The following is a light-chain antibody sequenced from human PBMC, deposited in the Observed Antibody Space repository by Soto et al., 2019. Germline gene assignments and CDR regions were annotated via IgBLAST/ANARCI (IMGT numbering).Light chain of an antibody. J-gene: IGKJ5*01. V-gene: IGKV3-15*01. CDR3: QQYEKWPPSIT. CDR1: QPVNNN. CDR2: GAS. Sequence: IVVTQSPATLSVSPGDRATLSCRSSQPVNNNLAWYQHKPGQAPRLLLYGASTRATGISARFSGGGSGTEFTLTISSLQSEDFALYFCQQYEKWPPSITFGQGTRLEIK.